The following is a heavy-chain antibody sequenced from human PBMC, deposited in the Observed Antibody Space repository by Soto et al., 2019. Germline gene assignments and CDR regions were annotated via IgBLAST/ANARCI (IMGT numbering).Heavy chain of an antibody. J-gene: IGHJ4*02. CDR3: AKDLEREDIVLMVYAQGY. Sequence: GGSLRLSCAASGFTFSSYAMSWVRQAPGKGLEWVSAISGSGGSTYYADSVKGRFTISRDNSKNTLYLQMNSLRAEDTAVYYCAKDLEREDIVLMVYAQGYWGQGTLGTVSS. CDR2: ISGSGGST. V-gene: IGHV3-23*01. D-gene: IGHD2-8*01. CDR1: GFTFSSYA.